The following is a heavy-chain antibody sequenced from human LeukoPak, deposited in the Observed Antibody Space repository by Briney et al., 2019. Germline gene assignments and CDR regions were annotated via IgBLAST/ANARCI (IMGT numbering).Heavy chain of an antibody. CDR1: GYSFTSYW. V-gene: IGHV5-51*01. CDR2: IYPGDSDT. CDR3: ARRNYGDYDIFDY. Sequence: GESLKISCKGSGYSFTSYWIGWVRQMPGKGLEWMGIIYPGDSDTRYSPSFQGQVTISADKSISTACLQWSSLKASDTAMYYCARRNYGDYDIFDYWGQGTLVTVSS. D-gene: IGHD4-17*01. J-gene: IGHJ4*02.